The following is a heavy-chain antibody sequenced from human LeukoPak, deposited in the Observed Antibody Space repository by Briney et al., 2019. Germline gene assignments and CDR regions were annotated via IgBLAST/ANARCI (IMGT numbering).Heavy chain of an antibody. CDR3: ARDRTYCSGGSCYPYYYYGMDV. V-gene: IGHV1-69*04. J-gene: IGHJ6*02. CDR2: IIPIFGIA. D-gene: IGHD2-15*01. Sequence: ASVEVSCKASGGTFSSYAISWVRQAPGQGLEWMGRIIPIFGIANYAQKFQGRVTITADKSTSTAYMELSSLRSEDTAVYYCARDRTYCSGGSCYPYYYYGMDVWGQGTTVTVSS. CDR1: GGTFSSYA.